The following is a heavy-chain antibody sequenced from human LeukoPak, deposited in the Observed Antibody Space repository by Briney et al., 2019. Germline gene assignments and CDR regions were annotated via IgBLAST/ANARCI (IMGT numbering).Heavy chain of an antibody. CDR1: GFNFKDFA. J-gene: IGHJ4*02. D-gene: IGHD3-22*01. V-gene: IGHV3-20*04. CDR2: TNRNGGSK. CDR3: ARDSRTYYYDSSGYYFGDY. Sequence: RTGGSLRLSCGASGFNFKDFAMSWVRQVPGKGLEWVSGTNRNGGSKGYADSVKGPFTISRDNARNSLYLQMNSLRAEDTAVYYCARDSRTYYYDSSGYYFGDYWGQGTLVTVSS.